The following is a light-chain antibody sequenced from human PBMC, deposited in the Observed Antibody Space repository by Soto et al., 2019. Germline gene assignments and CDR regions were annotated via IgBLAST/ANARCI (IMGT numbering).Light chain of an antibody. V-gene: IGKV1-39*01. Sequence: DIQMTQSPSSLSASVGDRVTITCRTSQSVSIYVNWYQQKPGKAPILLIYGASSRATGIPDRFSGSGSGTDFTLTISRLEPEDFAVYYCQQYGSSITFGQGTRLEIK. CDR3: QQYGSSIT. CDR2: GAS. J-gene: IGKJ5*01. CDR1: QSVSIY.